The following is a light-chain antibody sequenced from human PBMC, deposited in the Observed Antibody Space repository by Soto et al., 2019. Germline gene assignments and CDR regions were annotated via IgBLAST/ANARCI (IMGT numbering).Light chain of an antibody. Sequence: DIQMTQSPSTLSASVGDRVTITCRASQSISSWLAWYQQKPGKAPKLLIYDASSLESGVPSRFSGSGSGTGFTLTISSLQPDDFATYYCQQYNSYSFWTFGQGTKVEIK. V-gene: IGKV1-5*01. CDR2: DAS. CDR1: QSISSW. CDR3: QQYNSYSFWT. J-gene: IGKJ1*01.